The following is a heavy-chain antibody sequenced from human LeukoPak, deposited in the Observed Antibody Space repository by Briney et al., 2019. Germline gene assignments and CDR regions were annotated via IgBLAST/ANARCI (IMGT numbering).Heavy chain of an antibody. CDR3: VRGPRGIAVAAVDY. V-gene: IGHV1-2*02. J-gene: IGHJ4*02. Sequence: ASVKVSCKASGYTFTGYYMHWVRQAPGQGLEWMGWINPNSGGTNYAQKFQGRVTMTRDTSISTAYMELSRLRSDDTAVYYCVRGPRGIAVAAVDYWGQGTLVTVSS. CDR1: GYTFTGYY. CDR2: INPNSGGT. D-gene: IGHD6-19*01.